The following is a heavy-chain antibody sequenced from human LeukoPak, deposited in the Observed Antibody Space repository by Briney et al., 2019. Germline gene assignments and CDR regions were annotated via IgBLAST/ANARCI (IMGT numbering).Heavy chain of an antibody. J-gene: IGHJ4*02. CDR3: ARDLGEVVRGVLIS. Sequence: KPGGSLRLSCAASRFTFSSYSMNWVRQAPGKGLEWVSSISSSSSYIYYADSVRGRFTISRDNAKNSLYLQMNSLRAEDTAVYYCARDLGEVVRGVLISWGQGTLVTISS. CDR1: RFTFSSYS. V-gene: IGHV3-21*01. CDR2: ISSSSSYI. D-gene: IGHD3-10*01.